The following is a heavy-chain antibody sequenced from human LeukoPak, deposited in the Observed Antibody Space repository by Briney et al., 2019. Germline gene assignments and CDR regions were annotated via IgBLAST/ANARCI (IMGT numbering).Heavy chain of an antibody. CDR3: AAHSVVTGRFDY. J-gene: IGHJ4*02. CDR1: GFSVSTSGVG. CDR2: IFWDDDK. D-gene: IGHD4-23*01. Sequence: ESGPTLVNPTQTLTLTCTLSGFSVSTSGVGVGWIRQPPGKALEWLALIFWDDDKRYSPSLKTRLTITKDNSKNQVVLTMTNMDPVDAATYYCAAHSVVTGRFDYWGQGTLVTVSS. V-gene: IGHV2-5*02.